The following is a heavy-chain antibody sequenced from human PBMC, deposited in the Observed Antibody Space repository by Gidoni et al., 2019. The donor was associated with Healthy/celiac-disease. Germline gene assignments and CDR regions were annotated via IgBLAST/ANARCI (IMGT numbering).Heavy chain of an antibody. J-gene: IGHJ6*02. D-gene: IGHD3-10*01. CDR1: GFTFSRYA. CDR2: SSGSGGST. V-gene: IGHV3-23*01. Sequence: EVQLLESGGGLVQPGGSLRLSCAASGFTFSRYAMSWVRQAPGKGLEWVSASSGSGGSTYYADSVKGRFTISRDNSKNTLYLQMNSLRAKDTAVYYCAKDLLTMVRGVIITKYGMDVWGQGTTVTVSS. CDR3: AKDLLTMVRGVIITKYGMDV.